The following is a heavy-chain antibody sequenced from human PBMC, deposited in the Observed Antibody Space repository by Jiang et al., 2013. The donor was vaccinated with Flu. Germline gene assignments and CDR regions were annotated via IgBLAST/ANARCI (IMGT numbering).Heavy chain of an antibody. J-gene: IGHJ4*02. CDR1: GGSLSNSIYY. D-gene: IGHD6-13*01. Sequence: TLSLNCTVSGGSLSNSIYYWGWIRGPQEGLEWIGSFYYSGSTFXNPSLKSRVTISEDTSKNQFSLKLSSVTAADTAVYYCARHPWYSSSCKLCALSWGQGTLVTVSS. V-gene: IGHV4-39*01. CDR2: FYYSGST. CDR3: ARHPWYSSSCKLCALS.